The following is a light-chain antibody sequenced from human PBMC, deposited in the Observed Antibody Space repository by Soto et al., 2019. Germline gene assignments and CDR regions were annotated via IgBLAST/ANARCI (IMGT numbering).Light chain of an antibody. V-gene: IGKV1-5*03. CDR1: QSISTW. CDR3: QQYNSYSPT. J-gene: IGKJ1*01. Sequence: DIQMTQSPSTLSSSVGDRVTLTCRASQSISTWLAWYKQKPGKAPKLLIYKAINLQSGVPSRFRGSGSGTEFSLTISSLKPDDFATYYCQQYNSYSPTFGQGTKVDIK. CDR2: KAI.